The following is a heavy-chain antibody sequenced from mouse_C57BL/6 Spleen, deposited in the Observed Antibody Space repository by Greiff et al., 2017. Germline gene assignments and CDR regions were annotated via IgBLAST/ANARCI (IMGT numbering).Heavy chain of an antibody. V-gene: IGHV1-50*01. Sequence: QVQLQQPGAELVKPGASVKLSCKASGYTFTSYWMQWVKQRPGQGLEWIGEIDPSDSYTNYNQKFKGKATLTVDTSSSTAYMQLSSLTSEDSAVYYCARSYYDYDAYWGQGTLVTVSA. CDR3: ARSYYDYDAY. J-gene: IGHJ3*01. D-gene: IGHD2-4*01. CDR1: GYTFTSYW. CDR2: IDPSDSYT.